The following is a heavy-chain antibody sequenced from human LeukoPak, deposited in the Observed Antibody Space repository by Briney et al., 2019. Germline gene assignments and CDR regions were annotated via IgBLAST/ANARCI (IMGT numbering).Heavy chain of an antibody. CDR3: ARDVGCSSTSCYNSYWYFDL. D-gene: IGHD2-2*02. Sequence: GGSLRLSCAASGFTFSSYSMNWVRQAPGKGLEWVSSISSSSSYIYYADSVKGRFTISRDNAKNSLYLQMNSLRAEDTAVYYCARDVGCSSTSCYNSYWYFDLWGRGTLVTVSS. CDR1: GFTFSSYS. J-gene: IGHJ2*01. V-gene: IGHV3-21*01. CDR2: ISSSSSYI.